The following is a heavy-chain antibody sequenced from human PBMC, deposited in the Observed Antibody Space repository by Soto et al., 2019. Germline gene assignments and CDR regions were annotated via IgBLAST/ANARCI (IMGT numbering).Heavy chain of an antibody. D-gene: IGHD3-16*02. Sequence: QVQLVQSGAEVKKPGASVKVSCKVSGYTLTELSMHWVRQAPGKGLEWMGGFDPEDGETIYAQKFQGRVTMTEDKSTDTAYMELSSLRSEDTAVYYCATVRLGYDYVWGSYRHFDYWGQGTLVTVSS. CDR2: FDPEDGET. CDR1: GYTLTELS. J-gene: IGHJ4*02. V-gene: IGHV1-24*01. CDR3: ATVRLGYDYVWGSYRHFDY.